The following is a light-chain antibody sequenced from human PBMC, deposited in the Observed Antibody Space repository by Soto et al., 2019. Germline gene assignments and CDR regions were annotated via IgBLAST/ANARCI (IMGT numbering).Light chain of an antibody. J-gene: IGKJ2*01. V-gene: IGKV1-5*03. CDR3: QQYNTFSLYT. CDR2: KAS. CDR1: ESVTDC. Sequence: DIQMTQSPSTLSASVGDRVTLTCRASESVTDCLAWYQQKPGKAPKLLIYKASSLEDGVPSRFSGSGSGTDFTLTISSLQPDDFATSYCQQYNTFSLYTFGQGTRLEIK.